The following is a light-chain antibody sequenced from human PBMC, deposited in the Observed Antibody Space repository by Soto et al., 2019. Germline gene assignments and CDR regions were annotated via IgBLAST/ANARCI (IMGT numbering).Light chain of an antibody. J-gene: IGKJ1*01. CDR3: QQYVASPRT. V-gene: IGKV3-20*01. CDR2: GAS. Sequence: VLTQSPGTLSLSPGDRATLSCRASQSVSSSYLAWYQQKPGQPPRLLIYGASSRATGIPDRFSGSGSGTDFTLTISRLEPEDFAIYYCQQYVASPRTFGQGTRVQIK. CDR1: QSVSSSY.